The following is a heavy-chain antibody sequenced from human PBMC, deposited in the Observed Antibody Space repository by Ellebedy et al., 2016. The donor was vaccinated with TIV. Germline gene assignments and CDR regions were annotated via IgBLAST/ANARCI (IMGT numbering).Heavy chain of an antibody. J-gene: IGHJ6*02. V-gene: IGHV6-1*01. Sequence: SQTLSLTXXISGDSVSSNSAASNWIRQSPSRGLEWLGRTYYRSKWYNDFAVSVKSRITINPDTSKNQFSLQLNSVTPEDTAVYYCARDRVVIALRYYYYGMDVWGQGTTVTVSS. CDR2: TYYRSKWYN. CDR1: GDSVSSNSAA. CDR3: ARDRVVIALRYYYYGMDV. D-gene: IGHD2-21*01.